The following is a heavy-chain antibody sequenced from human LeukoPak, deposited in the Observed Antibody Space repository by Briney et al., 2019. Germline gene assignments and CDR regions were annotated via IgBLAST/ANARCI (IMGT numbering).Heavy chain of an antibody. CDR1: GFTFRNYA. CDR3: ARDVRGWLYQRPIPYGMDV. D-gene: IGHD2-2*01. CDR2: ISSSSTI. V-gene: IGHV3-48*02. J-gene: IGHJ6*02. Sequence: QPGGSLRLSCATSGFTFRNYAMHWVRQAPGKGLEWVSYISSSSTIYYADSVKGRFTISRDNAKNSLYLQMNSLRDEDTAVYYCARDVRGWLYQRPIPYGMDVWGQGTTVTVSS.